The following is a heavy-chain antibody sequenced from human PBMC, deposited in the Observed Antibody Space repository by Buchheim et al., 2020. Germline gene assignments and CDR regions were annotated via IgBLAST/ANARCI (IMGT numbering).Heavy chain of an antibody. J-gene: IGHJ4*02. CDR1: GGSIRSGGYS. D-gene: IGHD3-16*01. V-gene: IGHV4-30-2*01. Sequence: QLQLQESGSGLVKPSQTLSLTCAVSGGSIRSGGYSWSWIRQPPGKGLEWIGYFYHSGSTYYNPSLTTRVPISVDRLKNQFSLKLSSVTAADTAVYYCARATGAGGYFDYWGQGTL. CDR3: ARATGAGGYFDY. CDR2: FYHSGST.